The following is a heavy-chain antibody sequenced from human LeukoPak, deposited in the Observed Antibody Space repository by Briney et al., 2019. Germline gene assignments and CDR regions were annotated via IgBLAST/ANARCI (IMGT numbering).Heavy chain of an antibody. V-gene: IGHV3-48*01. CDR2: ISGRSTSM. CDR1: GFTFSSYS. Sequence: GGSLRLSCAASGFTFSSYSLNWVRQAPGKGLEWVSYISGRSTSMYYADSVKGRFTISRDNSKNTLYLQMNSLRAEDTAVYYCAKLGITMVRGVIYLWGQGTLVTVSS. J-gene: IGHJ4*02. D-gene: IGHD3-10*01. CDR3: AKLGITMVRGVIYL.